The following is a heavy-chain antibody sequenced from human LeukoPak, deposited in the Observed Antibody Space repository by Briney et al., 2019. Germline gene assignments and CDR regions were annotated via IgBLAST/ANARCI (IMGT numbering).Heavy chain of an antibody. CDR2: IWYDGSSK. V-gene: IGHV3-33*01. Sequence: GGSLRLSCAASGFTFSSYGMHWVRQAPGKGLEWVAVIWYDGSSKYYADSVKGRFTISRDNSKNTLYLQMNSLRAEDTAVYYCARDSYAFDIWGQGTMVTVSS. CDR1: GFTFSSYG. J-gene: IGHJ3*02. CDR3: ARDSYAFDI.